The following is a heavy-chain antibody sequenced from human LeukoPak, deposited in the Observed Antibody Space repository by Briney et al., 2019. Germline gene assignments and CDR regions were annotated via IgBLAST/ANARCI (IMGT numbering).Heavy chain of an antibody. Sequence: GGSLRLSCAASGFTFDDYTMHWARQAPGKGLEWVSGISWNSGSIGYADSVKGRFTISRDNAKNSLYLQMNSLRAEDTALYYCAKGLSSILNWFDPWGQGTLVTVSS. CDR3: AKGLSSILNWFDP. J-gene: IGHJ5*02. CDR2: ISWNSGSI. CDR1: GFTFDDYT. V-gene: IGHV3-9*01. D-gene: IGHD2-2*01.